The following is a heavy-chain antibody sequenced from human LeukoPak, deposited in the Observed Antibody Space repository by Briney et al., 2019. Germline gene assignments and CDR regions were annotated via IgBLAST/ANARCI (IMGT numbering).Heavy chain of an antibody. Sequence: PSETLSLTCTVSGGSISSADYYWSWIRQPPGKGLEWIGYIYYSGTTYYTPSLKSRVTISVDTSKNQFSLRLSSVTAADTAVYYCALSGEYAFHIWGQGTMVTVSS. CDR1: GGSISSADYY. J-gene: IGHJ3*02. D-gene: IGHD3-10*01. CDR2: IYYSGTT. V-gene: IGHV4-30-4*01. CDR3: ALSGEYAFHI.